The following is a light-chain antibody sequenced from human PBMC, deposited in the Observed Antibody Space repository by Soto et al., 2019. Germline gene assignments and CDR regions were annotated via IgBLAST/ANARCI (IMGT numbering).Light chain of an antibody. V-gene: IGLV2-14*01. Sequence: QSALTQPASVSGSPGQSITISCTGTSSDVGGYNYVSWYQQHPGKAHKLMIYDVSNRPSGVSNRFSGSKSGNTASLTISGLQAEDEADYYCCSYSSSSTYVFGTGTKLTVL. CDR1: SSDVGGYNY. CDR2: DVS. CDR3: CSYSSSSTYV. J-gene: IGLJ1*01.